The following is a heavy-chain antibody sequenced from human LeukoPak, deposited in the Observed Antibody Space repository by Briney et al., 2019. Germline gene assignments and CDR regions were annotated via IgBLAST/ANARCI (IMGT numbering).Heavy chain of an antibody. V-gene: IGHV3-20*04. CDR3: ARDHPPTAGAFDI. J-gene: IGHJ3*02. CDR1: GFTFDDYG. CDR2: INWNGDST. Sequence: GGSLRLSCAASGFTFDDYGMSWVRQAPGKGLEWVSGINWNGDSTGYADSVKGRFTISRDNAKNSLYLHMNSLRAEDTAVYYCARDHPPTAGAFDIWGQGTMATVSS.